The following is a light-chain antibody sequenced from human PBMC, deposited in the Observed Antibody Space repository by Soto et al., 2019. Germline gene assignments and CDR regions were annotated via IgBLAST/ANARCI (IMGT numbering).Light chain of an antibody. V-gene: IGKV3-20*01. J-gene: IGKJ1*01. CDR2: GAS. CDR3: QQYGGSPRT. Sequence: DIVMTQSPGTLSLSPGEGATLSCRASQSIGGNFLAWYQQRRGQAPRLLIHGASSRATGIPDRFSGSGSGTDFTLTITRLEPEDFAVYYCQQYGGSPRTFGQGTKVDIK. CDR1: QSIGGNF.